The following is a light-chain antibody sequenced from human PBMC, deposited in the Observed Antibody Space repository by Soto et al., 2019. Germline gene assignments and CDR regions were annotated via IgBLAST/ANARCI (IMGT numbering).Light chain of an antibody. Sequence: EIVLTQSPATLSLSPGERASRSCRASQSVSSYLAWYQQKPGQAPRLLIYDASNRATGIPARFSGSGSGTDFTLTISSLEPEDFAVYYCQQRSNWPLAFGQGTKVDI. V-gene: IGKV3-11*01. J-gene: IGKJ1*01. CDR1: QSVSSY. CDR2: DAS. CDR3: QQRSNWPLA.